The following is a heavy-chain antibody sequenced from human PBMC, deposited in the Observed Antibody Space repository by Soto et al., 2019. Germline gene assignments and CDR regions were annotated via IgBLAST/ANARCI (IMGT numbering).Heavy chain of an antibody. J-gene: IGHJ5*01. CDR2: IYSSGRS. CDR1: GASISNRDYS. V-gene: IGHV4-30-2*01. CDR3: ARGREGPFFDF. Sequence: TLSITCAFSGASISNRDYSWGWIRQPPGRALEWIGYIYSSGRSDYNPSLKSRVTISIDRSKNQFSLRLTSVTAADAAVYYCARGREGPFFDFWGQGDLVTVSS.